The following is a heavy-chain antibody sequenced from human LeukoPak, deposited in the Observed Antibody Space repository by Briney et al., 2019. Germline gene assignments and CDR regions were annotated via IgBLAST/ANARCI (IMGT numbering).Heavy chain of an antibody. D-gene: IGHD3-3*01. CDR1: GFAFSNYG. J-gene: IGHJ4*02. Sequence: SGGSLRLSCAASGFAFSNYGIHWVRQAPGKGLDWVAVISYDGTNKYYADSVKGRFTISRDNSKNTVYLQMNSLRAEDTAVYYCARGTYYDVSSGYPRGSFDYWGQGSLVTVSS. V-gene: IGHV3-30*03. CDR3: ARGTYYDVSSGYPRGSFDY. CDR2: ISYDGTNK.